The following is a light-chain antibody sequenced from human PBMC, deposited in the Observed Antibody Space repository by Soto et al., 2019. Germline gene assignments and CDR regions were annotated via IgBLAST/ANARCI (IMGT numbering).Light chain of an antibody. V-gene: IGKV3-15*01. J-gene: IGKJ2*01. Sequence: EVVMTRSPATLSVSPGERATLSCRASQSVRSNLVWYQQKPGQAPRLLIYDASTRATGIPVRFSGSGSGTDFTLTIRSLQSEDFALYFCQQCNNWPYTFGLGTKLEIK. CDR1: QSVRSN. CDR2: DAS. CDR3: QQCNNWPYT.